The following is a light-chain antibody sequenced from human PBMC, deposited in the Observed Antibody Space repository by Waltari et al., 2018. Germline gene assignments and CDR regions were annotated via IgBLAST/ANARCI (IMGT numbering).Light chain of an antibody. Sequence: QLVLTQSPSASASLGASVKLTCTLSSGHSTNLIAWLQQQPEKGPRYLMNVNSDGSHNKGVGMPDSVSGSSSGAERYLTISSLQSEDEADYYCQTGGHGTWVFGGGTRLTVL. CDR3: QTGGHGTWV. J-gene: IGLJ3*02. CDR2: VNSDGSH. V-gene: IGLV4-69*01. CDR1: SGHSTNL.